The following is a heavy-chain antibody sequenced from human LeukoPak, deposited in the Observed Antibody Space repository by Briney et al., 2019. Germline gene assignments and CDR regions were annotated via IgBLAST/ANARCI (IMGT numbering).Heavy chain of an antibody. CDR3: ARDAESGGSYFDY. D-gene: IGHD2-15*01. J-gene: IGHJ4*03. V-gene: IGHV3-7*01. CDR2: MNQDGNEK. CDR1: GFTFITYW. Sequence: PGGSLRLSCAASGFTFITYWMAWVRQAPGKGLEWVASMNQDGNEKYYVDSVKGRFTISIDNAKNSLNLQMNSLRVGDTAVYYCARDAESGGSYFDYWGQGTLVTVSS.